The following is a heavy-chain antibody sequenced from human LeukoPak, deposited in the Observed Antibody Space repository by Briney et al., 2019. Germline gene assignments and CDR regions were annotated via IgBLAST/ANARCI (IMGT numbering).Heavy chain of an antibody. V-gene: IGHV1-8*03. Sequence: GASVKVSCKASGYTFTSYDINWVRQATGQGLEWMGWMNPNSGNTGYAQKFQGRVTITRNTSISTAYMELGSLRSEDTAVYYCARGIHYYGSGSYNNWFDPWGQGTLVTVSS. CDR2: MNPNSGNT. J-gene: IGHJ5*02. D-gene: IGHD3-10*01. CDR3: ARGIHYYGSGSYNNWFDP. CDR1: GYTFTSYD.